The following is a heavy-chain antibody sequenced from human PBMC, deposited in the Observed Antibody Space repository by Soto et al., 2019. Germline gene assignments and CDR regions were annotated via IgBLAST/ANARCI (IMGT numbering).Heavy chain of an antibody. V-gene: IGHV4-38-2*02. J-gene: IGHJ6*02. CDR1: GYSISSGYY. CDR2: IYHSGST. D-gene: IGHD3-3*01. CDR3: ARETAPLPICQIVPPLCGMDV. Sequence: SETLSLTCAVSGYSISSGYYWGWIRQPPGKGLELIGSIYHSGSTYYNPSLKSRVTISVDTSKNQFSLKLSSVTAADTAVYYCARETAPLPICQIVPPLCGMDVWGQGTTVTVSS.